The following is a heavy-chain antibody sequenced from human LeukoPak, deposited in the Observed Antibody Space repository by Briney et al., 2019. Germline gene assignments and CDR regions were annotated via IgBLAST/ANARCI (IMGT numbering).Heavy chain of an antibody. V-gene: IGHV3-23*01. CDR3: AKSRSHSSAWYGSDFDY. CDR1: GFTFNNYA. CDR2: ISGSGGST. Sequence: GGSLRLSCAASGFTFNNYAMSWVRQAPGKGLEWVSAISGSGGSTYYADSVKDRFTISRDNSGNTLSLQMNSLRAEDTALYYCAKSRSHSSAWYGSDFDYWGQGTLGTVSS. D-gene: IGHD6-19*01. J-gene: IGHJ4*02.